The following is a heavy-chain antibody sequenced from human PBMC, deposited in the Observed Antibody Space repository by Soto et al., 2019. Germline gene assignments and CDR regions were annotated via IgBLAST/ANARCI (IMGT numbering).Heavy chain of an antibody. CDR1: GGTFSSYA. CDR2: IIPIFGTA. V-gene: IGHV1-69*12. D-gene: IGHD3-22*01. Sequence: VRLVRSGAEVKKPGSSVKVSCKASGGTFSSYAISWVRQAPGQGLEWMGRIIPIFGTANYAQKFQGRVTITADESTSTAYMELSSLRSEDTAVYYCARVDDSSGYYYESYYYYYGMDVWGQGTTVTVSS. J-gene: IGHJ6*02. CDR3: ARVDDSSGYYYESYYYYYGMDV.